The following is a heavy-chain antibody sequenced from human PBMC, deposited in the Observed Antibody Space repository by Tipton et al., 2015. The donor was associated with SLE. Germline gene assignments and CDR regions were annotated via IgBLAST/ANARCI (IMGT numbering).Heavy chain of an antibody. CDR2: INPASGSA. CDR3: ARGENVDN. J-gene: IGHJ4*02. CDR1: GYAFTSYY. Sequence: QLVQSGAEVKKPGASVTVSCKASGYAFTSYYIHWLRQAPGQGLEWMGIINPASGSATYAQKFRGRVTMTRDLSTTTVYMGLSGLRSDDTAVFFCARGENVDNWGQGTPVSVSS. V-gene: IGHV1-46*01.